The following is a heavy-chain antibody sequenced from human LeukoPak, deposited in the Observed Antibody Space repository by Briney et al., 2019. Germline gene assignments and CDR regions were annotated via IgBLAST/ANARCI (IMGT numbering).Heavy chain of an antibody. CDR3: ARDRRMYYYDSSGYYSYFDY. CDR2: FYHGGST. V-gene: IGHV4-38-2*02. Sequence: SETLSLTCTVSGYSISTGYYWDWIRQPPGKGLEWIGTFYHGGSTYYNPSLKSRVTISVDTSKNQFSLNLTSVTAADTAVYYCARDRRMYYYDSSGYYSYFDYWGQGTLVTVSS. D-gene: IGHD3-22*01. CDR1: GYSISTGYY. J-gene: IGHJ4*02.